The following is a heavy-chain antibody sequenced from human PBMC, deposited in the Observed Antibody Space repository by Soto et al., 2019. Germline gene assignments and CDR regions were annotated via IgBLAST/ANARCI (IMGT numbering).Heavy chain of an antibody. J-gene: IGHJ6*02. V-gene: IGHV5-51*01. D-gene: IGHD2-2*02. CDR2: IYPGDSDT. CDR1: GYSFTSYW. Sequence: PGESLKISFKGSGYSFTSYWIGWVRQMPGKGLEWMGIIYPGDSDTRYSPSFQGQVTISADKSISTAYLQWSSLKASDTAMYYCARLSGCSSTSCYTHMDVWGQGTTVTVSS. CDR3: ARLSGCSSTSCYTHMDV.